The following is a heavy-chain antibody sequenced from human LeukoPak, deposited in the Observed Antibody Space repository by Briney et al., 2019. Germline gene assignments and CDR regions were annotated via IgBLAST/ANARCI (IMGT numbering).Heavy chain of an antibody. D-gene: IGHD2-2*01. CDR3: ARWGRYCSSTSCYSFDP. Sequence: GASVKVSCKASGYTFTSYDINWVRQATGQGLEWMGWMNPNSGNTGYAQKFQGRVTMTRNTSISTAYMELSSLRSEDPAVYYCARWGRYCSSTSCYSFDPWGQGTLVTVSS. J-gene: IGHJ5*02. V-gene: IGHV1-8*01. CDR2: MNPNSGNT. CDR1: GYTFTSYD.